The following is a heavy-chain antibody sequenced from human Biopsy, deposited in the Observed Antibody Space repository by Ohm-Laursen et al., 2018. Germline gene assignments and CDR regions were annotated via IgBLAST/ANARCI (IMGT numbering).Heavy chain of an antibody. Sequence: SDTLSLTCTVSGGSIRNFYWTWIRQSPGEGLEYIGYIYYSGFTHYNPSLKSRVAISVDTSRNQFSLKMNSLTAADTAVYFCARCAGGGSCYAGFDHWGRGSLVTVPS. J-gene: IGHJ4*02. CDR2: IYYSGFT. CDR3: ARCAGGGSCYAGFDH. CDR1: GGSIRNFY. V-gene: IGHV4-59*08. D-gene: IGHD2-15*01.